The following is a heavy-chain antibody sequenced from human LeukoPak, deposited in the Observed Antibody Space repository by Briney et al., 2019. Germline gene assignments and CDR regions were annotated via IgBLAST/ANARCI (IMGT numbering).Heavy chain of an antibody. V-gene: IGHV3-30*02. Sequence: GGSLRLSCAATGFTFSTYGIHWVRQAPGKGLEWVAYIQNDGSNNYYADSVKGRFTISRYNSKNTLYLQMNSLRAEDTAVYYCATLLVCSPSFDPWGQGTLVTVSS. CDR3: ATLLVCSPSFDP. CDR2: IQNDGSNN. J-gene: IGHJ5*02. D-gene: IGHD1-26*01. CDR1: GFTFSTYG.